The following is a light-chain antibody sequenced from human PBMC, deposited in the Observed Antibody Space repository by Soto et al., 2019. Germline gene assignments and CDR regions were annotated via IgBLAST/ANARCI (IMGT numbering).Light chain of an antibody. CDR1: SNDIGASKY. V-gene: IGLV2-14*01. Sequence: QSVLTQPASVSGSPGQSITISCTGTSNDIGASKYVSWYQHHPGKAPKLLIYEVSYRPSGVSDRFSGSKSANTASLTISGLQAEDEADYYCSSYTSGSLRVFGTGTKVTV. CDR2: EVS. CDR3: SSYTSGSLRV. J-gene: IGLJ1*01.